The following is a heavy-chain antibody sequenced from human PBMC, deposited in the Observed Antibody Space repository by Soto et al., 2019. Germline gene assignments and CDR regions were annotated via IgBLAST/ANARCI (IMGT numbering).Heavy chain of an antibody. CDR2: IYWDDDK. V-gene: IGHV2-5*02. J-gene: IGHJ5*02. D-gene: IGHD3-16*02. CDR3: AHSMITFGGVIVQVWFDP. Sequence: QITLKESGPTLVKPTQTLTLTCTFSGFSLSTSGVGVGWIRQPPGKALEWLALIYWDDDKRYSPSLKSRLTITKDXXKXQXXLTMSNMDPVDTATYYCAHSMITFGGVIVQVWFDPWGQGTLVTVSS. CDR1: GFSLSTSGVG.